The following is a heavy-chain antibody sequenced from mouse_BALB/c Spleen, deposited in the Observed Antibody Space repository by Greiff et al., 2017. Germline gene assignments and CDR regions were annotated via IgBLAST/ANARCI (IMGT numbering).Heavy chain of an antibody. D-gene: IGHD2-1*01. Sequence: EVKVVESGGGLVQPGGSRKLSCAASGFTFSSFGMHWVRQAPEKGLEWVAYISSGSSTIYYADTVKGRFTISRDNPKNTLFLQMTSLRSEDTAMYYCARGFGNYPFFDYWGQGTTLTVSS. CDR2: ISSGSSTI. CDR1: GFTFSSFG. CDR3: ARGFGNYPFFDY. V-gene: IGHV5-17*02. J-gene: IGHJ2*01.